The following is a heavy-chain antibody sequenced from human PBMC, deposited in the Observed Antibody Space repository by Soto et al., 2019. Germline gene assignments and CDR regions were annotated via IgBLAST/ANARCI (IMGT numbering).Heavy chain of an antibody. Sequence: GGSLRLSCAASGFTFSSYAMHWVRQAPGKGLEWVAVISYDGSNKYYADSVKGRFTISRDNSKNTLYLQMNSLRAEDTAVYYCARGRMGLKYYYFDYWGQGTLVTVSS. CDR3: ARGRMGLKYYYFDY. J-gene: IGHJ4*02. CDR1: GFTFSSYA. V-gene: IGHV3-30-3*01. D-gene: IGHD1-26*01. CDR2: ISYDGSNK.